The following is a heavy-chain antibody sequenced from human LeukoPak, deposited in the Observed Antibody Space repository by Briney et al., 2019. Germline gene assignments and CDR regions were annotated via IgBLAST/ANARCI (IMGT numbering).Heavy chain of an antibody. Sequence: SETLSLTCTVSGGSISSSSYYWGWIRQPPGKGLEWIGSIYYSGSTYYNPSLKSRVTISVDTSKNQFSLKLSSVTAADTAVYYCARLLRNFLYFDYWGQGTLVTVSS. J-gene: IGHJ4*02. CDR3: ARLLRNFLYFDY. CDR1: GGSISSSSYY. V-gene: IGHV4-39*01. CDR2: IYYSGST. D-gene: IGHD1-7*01.